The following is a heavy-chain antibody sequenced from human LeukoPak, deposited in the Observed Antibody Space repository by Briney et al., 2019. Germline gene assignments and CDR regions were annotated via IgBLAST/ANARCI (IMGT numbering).Heavy chain of an antibody. D-gene: IGHD2-15*01. V-gene: IGHV3-53*01. CDR2: VYTGGST. J-gene: IGHJ4*02. CDR3: AREDGYCSGGNCYSYFDS. CDR1: GFAVSSNY. Sequence: GGSLRLSCAASGFAVSSNYMSWVRQAPGRGLEWVSVVYTGGSTYFADSVKGRFTITRDNTRNSLFLQMYSLRAEDTAVYFCAREDGYCSGGNCYSYFDSWGQGTLVTVSS.